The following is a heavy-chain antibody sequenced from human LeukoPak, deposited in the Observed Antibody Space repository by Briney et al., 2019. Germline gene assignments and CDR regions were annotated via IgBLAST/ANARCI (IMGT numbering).Heavy chain of an antibody. CDR1: GYTFTTYD. J-gene: IGHJ4*02. CDR2: ISAYNGYT. Sequence: ASVKVSCKTSGYTFTTYDINWVRHAPGQGLEWMGRISAYNGYTNYGQKLQGRVTMTTDTSTNTAYMELRSLRSDDTAVYYCARVGTGTRSFDSWGQGTLVTVSS. V-gene: IGHV1-18*01. D-gene: IGHD1/OR15-1a*01. CDR3: ARVGTGTRSFDS.